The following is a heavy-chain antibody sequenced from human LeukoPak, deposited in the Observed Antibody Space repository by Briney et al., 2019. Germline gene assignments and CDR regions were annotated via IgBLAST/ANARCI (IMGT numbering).Heavy chain of an antibody. Sequence: GASVKVSCKASGYTFTDYYMHWVRQAPGQGLEWMGWINPYSGGTNYAQKFKGRVTMTRDTSISTAYIELSRLRSDDTAVYYCASAISLVVPGFDYWGQGTLVTVSS. CDR1: GYTFTDYY. D-gene: IGHD2-15*01. J-gene: IGHJ4*02. CDR2: INPYSGGT. CDR3: ASAISLVVPGFDY. V-gene: IGHV1-2*02.